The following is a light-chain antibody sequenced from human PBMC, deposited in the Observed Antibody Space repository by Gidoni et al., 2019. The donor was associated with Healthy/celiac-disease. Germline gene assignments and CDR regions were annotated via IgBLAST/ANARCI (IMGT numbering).Light chain of an antibody. V-gene: IGLV1-40*01. CDR1: SSNIGAGYD. J-gene: IGLJ2*01. CDR3: QSYDSSLSGLV. CDR2: GNS. Sequence: QSVLTQPPSVAGAPGQGVTISCTGSSSNIGAGYDVHWYQQLPGTAPKLLIYGNSNRPSGVPDRFSGSKSGTSASLAITGLQAEDEADYYCQSYDSSLSGLVFGGGTKLTV.